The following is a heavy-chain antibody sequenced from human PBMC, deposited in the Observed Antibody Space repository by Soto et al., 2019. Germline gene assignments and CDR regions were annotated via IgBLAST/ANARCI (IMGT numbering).Heavy chain of an antibody. CDR2: ISGYNGNT. V-gene: IGHV1-18*04. Sequence: ASVKVSCKASGYTFSGYSITWVRQAPGQGLEWMGRISGYNGNTNYARTLRGRLTLTTDTSTSTAYMELRSLTSDDTAVYYCARDVFCGGAPACPDRGVWGQGTTVTVSS. D-gene: IGHD2-21*01. CDR3: ARDVFCGGAPACPDRGV. J-gene: IGHJ6*02. CDR1: GYTFSGYS.